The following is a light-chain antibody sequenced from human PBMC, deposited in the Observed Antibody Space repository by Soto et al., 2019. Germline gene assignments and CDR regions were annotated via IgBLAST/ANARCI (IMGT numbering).Light chain of an antibody. CDR3: QQYENLPT. V-gene: IGKV1-33*01. CDR1: QNINNY. CDR2: DAS. Sequence: DIQITQSQSSLSASVGDRVTIACQASQNINNYLNWYQKKPGRAPKLLIYDASNLEAGVPSRFRGSGSGTDFTFTISRLQPEDIATYYCQQYENLPTFGQGTRLEIK. J-gene: IGKJ5*01.